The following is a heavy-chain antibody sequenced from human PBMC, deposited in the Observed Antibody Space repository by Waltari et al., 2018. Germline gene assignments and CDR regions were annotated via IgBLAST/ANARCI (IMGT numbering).Heavy chain of an antibody. D-gene: IGHD6-19*01. J-gene: IGHJ4*02. CDR1: GFTWSIYA. Sequence: QVQLVESGGGVVQPGKSLTLSCAASGFTWSIYAMHWVRQAPGKGLEWMSVISSDGTKKYYGDSVRGRFTVSRDNSKNTLFLQMNSLRPDDTAIYFCARARLIVAGVGDFWGQGTRVAVS. V-gene: IGHV3-30-3*01. CDR2: ISSDGTKK. CDR3: ARARLIVAGVGDF.